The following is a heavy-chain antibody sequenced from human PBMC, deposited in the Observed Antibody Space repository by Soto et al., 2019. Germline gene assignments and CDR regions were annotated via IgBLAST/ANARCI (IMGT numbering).Heavy chain of an antibody. J-gene: IGHJ4*02. CDR2: ISGSGGST. D-gene: IGHD3-3*02. CDR3: AKDSSSSIPLGPGDY. Sequence: GGSLRLSCAASGFTFSSYAMSWVRQAPGKGLEWASAISGSGGSTYYADSVKGRFTISRDNSKNTLYLQMNSLRAEDTAVYYCAKDSSSSIPLGPGDYWGQGTLVTVSS. CDR1: GFTFSSYA. V-gene: IGHV3-23*01.